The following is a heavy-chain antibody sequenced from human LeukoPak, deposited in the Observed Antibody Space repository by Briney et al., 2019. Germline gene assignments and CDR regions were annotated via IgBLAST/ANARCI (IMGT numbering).Heavy chain of an antibody. J-gene: IGHJ4*02. CDR3: VRSMGYYYDSSGRFDY. Sequence: PGGSLRLSCSASGFTFSSYAMHWVRQAPGKGLEYVSAISSNGGSTFYADSVKGRFTISRDNSKNTLYLQMSSLRAEDTAVYYRVRSMGYYYDSSGRFDYWGQGTLVTVSS. V-gene: IGHV3-64D*09. CDR2: ISSNGGST. CDR1: GFTFSSYA. D-gene: IGHD3-22*01.